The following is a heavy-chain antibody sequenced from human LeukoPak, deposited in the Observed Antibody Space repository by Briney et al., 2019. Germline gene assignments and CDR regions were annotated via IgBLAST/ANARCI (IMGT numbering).Heavy chain of an antibody. CDR3: ARSGYSYDSAVYWNFDL. CDR2: VSYSGTT. D-gene: IGHD5-18*01. Sequence: SETLSLTCTVSGGSISSCYWTWIRQPPGKGLEWIGYVSYSGTTKYNPSLKSRVTMSVDMSKNRLSLRLTSVTAADTAVYYCARSGYSYDSAVYWNFDLWGRGTLVTVSS. J-gene: IGHJ2*01. V-gene: IGHV4-59*01. CDR1: GGSISSCY.